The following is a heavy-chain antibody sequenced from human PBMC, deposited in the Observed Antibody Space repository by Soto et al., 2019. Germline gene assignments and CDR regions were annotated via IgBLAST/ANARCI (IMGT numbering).Heavy chain of an antibody. V-gene: IGHV4-4*07. D-gene: IGHD6-19*01. Sequence: SETLSLTCTVSGGSISSYYWSWIRQPAGKGLEWIGRIYTSGSTNYNPSLKSRVTMSVDTSKNQFSLKLSSVTAADTAVYYCARGGIAVAGRGNYFDYWGQGTLVTVSS. CDR2: IYTSGST. CDR1: GGSISSYY. CDR3: ARGGIAVAGRGNYFDY. J-gene: IGHJ4*02.